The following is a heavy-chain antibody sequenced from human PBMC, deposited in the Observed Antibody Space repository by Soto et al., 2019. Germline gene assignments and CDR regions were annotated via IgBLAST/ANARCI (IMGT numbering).Heavy chain of an antibody. Sequence: SETLSLTCTVSGGSISSYYWSWIRQPPGKGLEWIGYIYYSGSTNYNPSLKSRVIISVDTSKNQFSLKLSSVTAADTAVYYCARAYGSALDYWGQGTLVTVS. D-gene: IGHD3-10*01. CDR1: GGSISSYY. V-gene: IGHV4-59*12. J-gene: IGHJ4*02. CDR2: IYYSGST. CDR3: ARAYGSALDY.